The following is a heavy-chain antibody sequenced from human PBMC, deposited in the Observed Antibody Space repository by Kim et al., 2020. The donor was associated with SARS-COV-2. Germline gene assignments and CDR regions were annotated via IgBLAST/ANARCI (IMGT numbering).Heavy chain of an antibody. J-gene: IGHJ6*02. Sequence: SETLSLTCAVYGGSFSGYYWSWIRQPPGKGLEWIGEINHSGSTNYNPSLKSRVTISVDTSKNQFSLKLSSVTAADTAVYYCARDRYCSSTSCWTYYDFWSGYQETYYYYGMDVWGQGTTVTVSS. CDR1: GGSFSGYY. V-gene: IGHV4-34*01. D-gene: IGHD2-2*01. CDR2: INHSGST. CDR3: ARDRYCSSTSCWTYYDFWSGYQETYYYYGMDV.